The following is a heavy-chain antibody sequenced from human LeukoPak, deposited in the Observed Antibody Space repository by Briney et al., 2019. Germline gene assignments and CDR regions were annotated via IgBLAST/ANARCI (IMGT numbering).Heavy chain of an antibody. D-gene: IGHD3-22*01. CDR3: ARDHYYDSNGYLAAFDI. CDR2: IYSGGST. V-gene: IGHV3-53*01. CDR1: GYTVSSNY. Sequence: PGGSLRLSCAASGYTVSSNYMSWVRQAPGKGLEWVSVIYSGGSTYYADSVKGRFTISRDNSKNTLYLQMNSLRAEDTAVYYCARDHYYDSNGYLAAFDIWGQGTMVSVSS. J-gene: IGHJ3*02.